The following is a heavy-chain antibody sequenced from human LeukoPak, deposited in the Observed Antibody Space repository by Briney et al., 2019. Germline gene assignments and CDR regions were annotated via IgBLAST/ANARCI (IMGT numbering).Heavy chain of an antibody. J-gene: IGHJ6*02. CDR1: GFTFSSYA. Sequence: GGSLRLSCTASGFTFSSYAMSWVRQAPGKGLEWVSAISGSGGSTYYADSVKGRFTISRDNSKNTLYLQMNSQRAEDTAVYYCAKDMALLWFGEYYYYYYGMDVWGQGTTVTVSS. V-gene: IGHV3-23*01. D-gene: IGHD3-10*01. CDR3: AKDMALLWFGEYYYYYYGMDV. CDR2: ISGSGGST.